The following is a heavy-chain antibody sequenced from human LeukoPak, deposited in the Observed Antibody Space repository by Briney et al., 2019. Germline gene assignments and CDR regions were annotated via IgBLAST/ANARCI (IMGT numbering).Heavy chain of an antibody. J-gene: IGHJ4*02. Sequence: SETLSLTCTGSGGSLSRYYWSWIRQPPGQGLEWIGYIYYSGSTNYNPSLQSRVTISVDTSKNQFSLKLSSVTAADTAVYYCARQGRYMAAAGTPNFDYWGQGTLVTVSS. V-gene: IGHV4-59*08. CDR2: IYYSGST. CDR3: ARQGRYMAAAGTPNFDY. CDR1: GGSLSRYY. D-gene: IGHD6-13*01.